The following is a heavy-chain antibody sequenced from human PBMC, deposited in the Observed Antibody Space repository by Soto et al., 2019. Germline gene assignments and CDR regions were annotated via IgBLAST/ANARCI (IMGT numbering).Heavy chain of an antibody. V-gene: IGHV1-69*06. D-gene: IGHD3-22*01. CDR1: GGTFSSYA. Sequence: QVQLVQSGAEVKKPGSSLKVSCKASGGTFSSYAISWVRQAPGQGLEWMGGIIPIFGTANYAQKFQGRVTITADKSTSTAYMELSSLRSEDTAVYYCASPLHYDSSGYYGAFDYWGQGTLVTVSS. CDR3: ASPLHYDSSGYYGAFDY. J-gene: IGHJ4*02. CDR2: IIPIFGTA.